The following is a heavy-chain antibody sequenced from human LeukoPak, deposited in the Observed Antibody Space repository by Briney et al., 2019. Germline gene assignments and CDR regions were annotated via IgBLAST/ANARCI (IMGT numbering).Heavy chain of an antibody. Sequence: GGSLRLSCAASGFTFDDYAMHWVRQAPGKGLEWVSGISWNSGSIGYADSVKGRFTISRDNAKNSLYLQMNSLRAEDTALYYCEKDIGGSLNYGGRETLVPVSS. CDR1: GFTFDDYA. CDR2: ISWNSGSI. J-gene: IGHJ4*02. V-gene: IGHV3-9*01. CDR3: EKDIGGSLNY. D-gene: IGHD1-26*01.